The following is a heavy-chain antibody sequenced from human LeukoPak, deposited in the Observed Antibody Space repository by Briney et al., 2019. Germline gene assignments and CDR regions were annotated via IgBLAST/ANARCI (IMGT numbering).Heavy chain of an antibody. CDR1: GFAFSSYA. D-gene: IGHD5-18*01. CDR3: AKNGGYSYGLYYFDY. Sequence: SGGSLRLSCAASGFAFSSYAMSWVRQAPGKGLEWVSSIISSGGVTYYADSVKGRFTISRDNSKNTVYLQMDSLRAEDSAVYYCAKNGGYSYGLYYFDYWGQGTLVTVSS. CDR2: IISSGGVT. V-gene: IGHV3-23*01. J-gene: IGHJ4*02.